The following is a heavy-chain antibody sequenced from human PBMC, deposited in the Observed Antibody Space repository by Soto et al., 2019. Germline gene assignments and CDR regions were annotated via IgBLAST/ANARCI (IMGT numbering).Heavy chain of an antibody. CDR3: ARDQPSIAYYFDY. Sequence: EVQLVESGGGLVKPGGSLRLSCVASGFTFSSYSMNWVRQAPGKGLEWVSSITSGSTYIYYADSVKGRFTISRDNAKNSLYLQMNSLRAEDTAVYYCARDQPSIAYYFDYWGQGTLVTVSS. V-gene: IGHV3-21*01. CDR2: ITSGSTYI. J-gene: IGHJ4*02. CDR1: GFTFSSYS. D-gene: IGHD3-3*02.